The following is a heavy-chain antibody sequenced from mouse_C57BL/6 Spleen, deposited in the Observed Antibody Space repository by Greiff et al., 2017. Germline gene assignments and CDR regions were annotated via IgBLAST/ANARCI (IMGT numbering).Heavy chain of an antibody. J-gene: IGHJ2*01. CDR2: INPGSGGT. V-gene: IGHV1-54*01. Sequence: QVQLQQSGAELVRPGTSVKVSCKASGYAFTNYLIEWVKQRPGQGLEWIGVINPGSGGTDYNEKFKGKATLTADKSSSTAYMQLSSLTSEDSAVYFCARGGVYYYSSSYDFDYWGQGTTLTVSS. CDR3: ARGGVYYYSSSYDFDY. D-gene: IGHD1-1*01. CDR1: GYAFTNYL.